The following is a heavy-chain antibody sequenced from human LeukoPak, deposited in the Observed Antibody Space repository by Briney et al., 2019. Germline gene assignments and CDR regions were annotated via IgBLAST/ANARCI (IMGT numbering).Heavy chain of an antibody. J-gene: IGHJ4*02. D-gene: IGHD1-1*01. Sequence: GGSLRLSCAASGFTFSSYTMNWVRQAPGKGLEWVSSISSTTVYIFYAASVKGQFTISRDNAKNSLFLHMNSLRAEDTAIYYCARGDDVGFDFWGQGTLVTVSS. CDR1: GFTFSSYT. CDR3: ARGDDVGFDF. V-gene: IGHV3-21*01. CDR2: ISSTTVYI.